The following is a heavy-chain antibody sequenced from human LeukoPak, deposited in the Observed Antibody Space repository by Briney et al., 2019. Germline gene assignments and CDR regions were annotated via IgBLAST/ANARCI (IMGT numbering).Heavy chain of an antibody. D-gene: IGHD2-15*01. J-gene: IGHJ5*01. V-gene: IGHV3-74*01. Sequence: PGGSLRLFCAASGFTFRSYWMHWVRQAPGKGLVWVSRINTDGSRTDHADSVKGRFTISRDNAKDTLYLQISSLRAEDTAVYYCVRGFGGRTDSWGQGTEVTVST. CDR3: VRGFGGRTDS. CDR2: INTDGSRT. CDR1: GFTFRSYW.